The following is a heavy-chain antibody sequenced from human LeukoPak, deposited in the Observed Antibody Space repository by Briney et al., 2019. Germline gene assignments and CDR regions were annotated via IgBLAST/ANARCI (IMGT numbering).Heavy chain of an antibody. CDR3: AELGITMIGGV. V-gene: IGHV3-7*01. J-gene: IGHJ6*04. D-gene: IGHD3-10*02. CDR1: GFTISSYG. CDR2: IKQDGSEK. Sequence: GGSLRLSCAASGFTISSYGMSWVRQAPGKGLEWVANIKQDGSEKYYVDSVKGRFTISRDNAKNSLYLQMNSLRAEDTAVYYCAELGITMIGGVWGKGTTVTISS.